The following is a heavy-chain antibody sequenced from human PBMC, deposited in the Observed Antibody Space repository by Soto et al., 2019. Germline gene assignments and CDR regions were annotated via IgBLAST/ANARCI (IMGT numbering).Heavy chain of an antibody. CDR2: IKSKTDGGTT. V-gene: IGHV3-15*01. D-gene: IGHD3-3*01. CDR1: GFTFSNAW. CDR3: TTDLALGYDFWSVYYTAPDY. J-gene: IGHJ4*02. Sequence: PGGSLSLSCAASGFTFSNAWMSWVRQAPGKGLEWVGRIKSKTDGGTTDYAAPVKGRFTISRDDSKNTLYLQMNSLKTEDTAVYYRTTDLALGYDFWSVYYTAPDYWGQGTLVTGSS.